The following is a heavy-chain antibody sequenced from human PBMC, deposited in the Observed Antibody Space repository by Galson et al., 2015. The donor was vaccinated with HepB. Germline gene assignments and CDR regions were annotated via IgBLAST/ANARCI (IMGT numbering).Heavy chain of an antibody. V-gene: IGHV3-30*18. CDR1: GFTFSSYG. CDR2: ISYDGSNK. Sequence: SLRLSCAASGFTFSSYGMHWVRQAPGKGLEWVAVISYDGSNKYYADSVKGRFTISRDNSKNTLYLQMNSLRAEDTAVYYCAKGRHGVVPAAPLDYWGQGTLVTVSS. J-gene: IGHJ4*02. CDR3: AKGRHGVVPAAPLDY. D-gene: IGHD2-2*01.